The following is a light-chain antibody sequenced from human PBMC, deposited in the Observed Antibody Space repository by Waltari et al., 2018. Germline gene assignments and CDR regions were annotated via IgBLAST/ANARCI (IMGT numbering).Light chain of an antibody. CDR1: NSDVGAYNY. J-gene: IGLJ2*01. V-gene: IGLV2-11*01. CDR2: DVD. CDR3: CSYAGRYTSV. Sequence: QSALTQPRSVSGSPGQSVTLSCTGTNSDVGAYNYVSWYQHRPGKAPQPVIFDVDKRPAGVPDRFSGSQAGNTASLTISGLQADDEADYYCCSYAGRYTSVFGGGTKVTVL.